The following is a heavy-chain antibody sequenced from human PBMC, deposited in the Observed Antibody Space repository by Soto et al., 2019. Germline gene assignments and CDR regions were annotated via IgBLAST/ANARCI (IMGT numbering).Heavy chain of an antibody. CDR3: ARDRRYGSGSYYLRSSDY. D-gene: IGHD3-10*01. CDR1: GFTFSSYS. CDR2: ISSSSTI. V-gene: IGHV3-48*01. J-gene: IGHJ4*02. Sequence: GGSLRLSCAASGFTFSSYSMNWVRQAPGKGLEWVSYISSSSTIYYADSVKGRFTISRDNAKNSLYLQMNSLRAEDTAVYYCARDRRYGSGSYYLRSSDYWGQGTLVPVSS.